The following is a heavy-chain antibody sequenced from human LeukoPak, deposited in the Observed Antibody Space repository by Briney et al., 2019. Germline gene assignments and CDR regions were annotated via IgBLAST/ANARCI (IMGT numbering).Heavy chain of an antibody. CDR3: ARTGAVTTAFDY. J-gene: IGHJ4*02. D-gene: IGHD4-17*01. V-gene: IGHV4-39*07. Sequence: SETLSLTCTVSGGSISSSSYYWGWIRQPPGKGLEWIGSIYYSGSTYYNPSLKSRVTISVDTSKNQFSLKLSSVTAADTAVYYCARTGAVTTAFDYWGQGTLVTVSS. CDR2: IYYSGST. CDR1: GGSISSSSYY.